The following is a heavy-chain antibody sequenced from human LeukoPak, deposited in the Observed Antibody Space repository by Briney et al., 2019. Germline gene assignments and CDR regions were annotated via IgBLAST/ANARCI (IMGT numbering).Heavy chain of an antibody. CDR2: MNPNSGNT. D-gene: IGHD6-19*01. Sequence: GASVKVSCEASGYTFTSYDINWVRQATGQGLEWMGWMNPNSGNTGYAQKFQGRVTMTRNTSISTAYMELSSLRSEDTAVYYCFTGIAVAGQNHPNWGQGTLVTVSS. CDR1: GYTFTSYD. V-gene: IGHV1-8*01. CDR3: FTGIAVAGQNHPN. J-gene: IGHJ4*02.